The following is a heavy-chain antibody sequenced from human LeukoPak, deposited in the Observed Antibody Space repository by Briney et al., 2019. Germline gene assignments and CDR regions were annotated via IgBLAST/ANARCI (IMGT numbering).Heavy chain of an antibody. V-gene: IGHV3-33*01. CDR2: IWYDGSNE. D-gene: IGHD3-10*01. J-gene: IGHJ4*02. Sequence: GRSLRLSCAASGFIFSAYGMHWVRQAPGKGLEWVAVIWYDGSNEYYADSVKGRFTISRDNSKNTLYLQMNSLRAEDTAAYYCARDLIAGSGYYSYFDYWGQGTLVTVSS. CDR3: ARDLIAGSGYYSYFDY. CDR1: GFIFSAYG.